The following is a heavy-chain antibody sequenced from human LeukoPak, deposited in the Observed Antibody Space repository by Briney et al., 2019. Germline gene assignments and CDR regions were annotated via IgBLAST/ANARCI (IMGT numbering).Heavy chain of an antibody. CDR1: GFTVSSTY. J-gene: IGHJ4*02. CDR2: IWYDGSNK. Sequence: GGSLRLSCAVSGFTVSSTYMSWVRQAPGKGLGWVAVIWYDGSNKFYADSVKGRFTISRDNSKNTLYLQMNSLRAEDTAVYYCARDRAAADLDYWGQGTLVTVSS. D-gene: IGHD6-13*01. CDR3: ARDRAAADLDY. V-gene: IGHV3-33*08.